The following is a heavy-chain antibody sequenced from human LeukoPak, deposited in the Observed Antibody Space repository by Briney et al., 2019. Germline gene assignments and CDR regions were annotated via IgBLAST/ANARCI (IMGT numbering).Heavy chain of an antibody. Sequence: GGSLRLSCAASGFTVSSNYMGWVRQAPGKGLEWVSVLYSGGNTYYADSVKGRSTISRDNSKNTLYLQMNSLRAEDTAVYYCATSPATGNIYFDLWGRGTLVTVSS. V-gene: IGHV3-66*01. J-gene: IGHJ2*01. CDR1: GFTVSSNY. D-gene: IGHD6-13*01. CDR2: LYSGGNT. CDR3: ATSPATGNIYFDL.